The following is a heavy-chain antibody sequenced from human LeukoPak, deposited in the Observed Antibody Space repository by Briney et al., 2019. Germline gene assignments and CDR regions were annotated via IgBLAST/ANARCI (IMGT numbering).Heavy chain of an antibody. Sequence: SETLSLTCVVNGGSFSGYYWSWIRQPPGKGREWIGEIDQSGTTNYNPSLKSRVAISIDTSKKQFSLTLTSMTAADTAVYYCARVPHYYFGYGYFDTWGQGTRVTVSS. D-gene: IGHD3/OR15-3a*01. V-gene: IGHV4-34*01. CDR1: GGSFSGYY. CDR3: ARVPHYYFGYGYFDT. J-gene: IGHJ4*02. CDR2: IDQSGTT.